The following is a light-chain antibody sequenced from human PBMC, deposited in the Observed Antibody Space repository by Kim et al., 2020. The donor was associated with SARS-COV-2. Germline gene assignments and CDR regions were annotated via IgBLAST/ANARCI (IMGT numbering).Light chain of an antibody. V-gene: IGLV1-47*01. CDR3: AACDDSLGGWV. Sequence: GQRVTISCSGSSSNNGSNYVYWYQQLPGTAPKLLIYRNKQRPSGVPDRFSGSKSGTAASLAISGLRSEDEADYYCAACDDSLGGWVFGGGTQLTVL. J-gene: IGLJ3*02. CDR1: SSNNGSNY. CDR2: RNK.